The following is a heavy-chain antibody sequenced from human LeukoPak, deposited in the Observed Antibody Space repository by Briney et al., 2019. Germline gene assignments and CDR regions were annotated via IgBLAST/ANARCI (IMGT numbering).Heavy chain of an antibody. CDR3: ASAEDGCSRASCYGY. J-gene: IGHJ4*02. CDR2: ISTSRAT. CDR1: GGPTSSGVYY. D-gene: IGHD2-2*01. V-gene: IGHV4-61*02. Sequence: SQTLSLTCSVTGGPTSSGVYYRSLIRQPSVYSLERTARISTSRATNYNPSLKIRVTISIDTSKSQFSLKLSSVTAADTPVYYCASAEDGCSRASCYGYWGQGTLVTVSS.